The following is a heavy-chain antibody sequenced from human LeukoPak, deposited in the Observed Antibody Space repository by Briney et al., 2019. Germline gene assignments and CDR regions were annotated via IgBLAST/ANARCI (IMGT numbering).Heavy chain of an antibody. J-gene: IGHJ4*02. CDR1: GFISSSYS. Sequence: GVSLRLSCATSGFISSSYSMNWVRQAPGKGLEWVSFISSSSRTIYYADSAKGRFTISRDNAKNSLYLQMNSLRAEDTAVYYCARDFHVRNYDIGGYSYWGQGTLVTVSS. D-gene: IGHD3-22*01. CDR3: ARDFHVRNYDIGGYSY. V-gene: IGHV3-48*01. CDR2: ISSSSRTI.